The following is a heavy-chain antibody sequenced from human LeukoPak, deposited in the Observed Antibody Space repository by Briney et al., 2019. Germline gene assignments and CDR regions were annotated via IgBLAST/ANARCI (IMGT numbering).Heavy chain of an antibody. CDR1: GFTFCNAR. CDR2: IKSKTDGGTT. V-gene: IGHV3-15*01. D-gene: IGHD3-3*01. J-gene: IGHJ4*02. Sequence: GGSPRHSRAASGFTFCNARMSWGPPAPGKGLEWVGRIKSKTDGGTTDYAAPVKGRFTISRDDSKNTLYLQMNSLKTEDTAVYYCTTAHIVSIFGVVISHFDDWGQGSLVTASS. CDR3: TTAHIVSIFGVVISHFDD.